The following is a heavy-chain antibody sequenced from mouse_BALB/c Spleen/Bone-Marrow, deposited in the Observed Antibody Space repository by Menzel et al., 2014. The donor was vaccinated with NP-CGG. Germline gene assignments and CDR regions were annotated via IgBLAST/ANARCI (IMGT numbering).Heavy chain of an antibody. CDR3: ARHKNGVFDY. D-gene: IGHD1-2*01. CDR2: ISNGGGSI. J-gene: IGHJ2*01. Sequence: EVKLMESGGGLVQPGGSLKLSCAASGFTFSSYTMSWVRQTPEKRLEWVAYISNGGGSIYYPDTVKGRFTISRDNAKNTLYLQMSNLKSEDTAMYYCARHKNGVFDYWGQGTTLTVSS. CDR1: GFTFSSYT. V-gene: IGHV5-12-2*01.